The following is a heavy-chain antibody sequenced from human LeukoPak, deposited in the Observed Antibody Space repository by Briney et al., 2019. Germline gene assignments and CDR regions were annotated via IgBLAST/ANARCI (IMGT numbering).Heavy chain of an antibody. CDR1: GFTFSIYT. CDR2: ISSTSSYI. Sequence: GGSLRLSCAASGFTFSIYTMNWVRQAPGKGLEWVSSISSTSSYIYYADSVKGRFTISRDNAKNSLYLQMNSLRVEDTAVYYCARDLGWGREPGRSFDYWGQGTLVTVSS. J-gene: IGHJ4*02. CDR3: ARDLGWGREPGRSFDY. V-gene: IGHV3-21*01. D-gene: IGHD3-16*01.